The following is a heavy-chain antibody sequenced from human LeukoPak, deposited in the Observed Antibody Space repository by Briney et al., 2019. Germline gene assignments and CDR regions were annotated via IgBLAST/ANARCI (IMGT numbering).Heavy chain of an antibody. V-gene: IGHV3-7*01. CDR2: IKQDGIEK. Sequence: GGSLRLSCAASGFTFSNYWMAWVRQAPGKGLEWVANIKQDGIEKNYVDSVKGRYTISRGNTKNSLYLEMNSLRVEDTALYYCARDVSGNLDYWGQGTWSPSPQ. J-gene: IGHJ4*02. CDR3: ARDVSGNLDY. D-gene: IGHD4-23*01. CDR1: GFTFSNYW.